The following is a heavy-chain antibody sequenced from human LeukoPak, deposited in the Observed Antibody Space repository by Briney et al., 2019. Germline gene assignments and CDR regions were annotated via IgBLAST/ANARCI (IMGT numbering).Heavy chain of an antibody. CDR1: GFTFSSYW. D-gene: IGHD1-20*01. V-gene: IGHV3-7*01. CDR3: AARLRNWNRRY. CDR2: IKQDESEK. J-gene: IGHJ4*02. Sequence: GGSLRLSCAGSGFTFSSYWMSWVRQAPGKGLEWVANIKQDESEKYYVDSVKGRFTISRDNAKNSLYLQMNSLRAEDTAVYYCAARLRNWNRRYWGQGTLVTVSS.